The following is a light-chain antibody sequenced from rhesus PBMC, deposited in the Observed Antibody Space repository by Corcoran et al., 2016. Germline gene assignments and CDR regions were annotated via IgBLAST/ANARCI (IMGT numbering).Light chain of an antibody. V-gene: IGKV1-66*01. CDR1: QDIHTS. Sequence: DIQMTQFPSSLSASVGDRVTITCRASQDIHTSLSWYQQKPGKAPKPLIYSSSSLEPGVPSRFSGRKSGADYSLTNRSLQPEDIATYYCQQYNASPYSFGQGTKVEI. CDR3: QQYNASPYS. CDR2: SSS. J-gene: IGKJ2*01.